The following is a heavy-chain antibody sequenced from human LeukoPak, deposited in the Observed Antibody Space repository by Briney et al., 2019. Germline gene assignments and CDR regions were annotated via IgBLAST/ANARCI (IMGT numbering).Heavy chain of an antibody. CDR2: ISGSGGST. Sequence: GGSLRLSCAASGFTFSSYAMSWVREAPGKGLEWVSAISGSGGSTYYADSAKGRFTISRDNSKNTLYLQMNSLRAEDTAVYYCAKGSSSSEWFDYWGQGTLVTVSS. D-gene: IGHD6-6*01. J-gene: IGHJ4*02. CDR3: AKGSSSSEWFDY. V-gene: IGHV3-23*01. CDR1: GFTFSSYA.